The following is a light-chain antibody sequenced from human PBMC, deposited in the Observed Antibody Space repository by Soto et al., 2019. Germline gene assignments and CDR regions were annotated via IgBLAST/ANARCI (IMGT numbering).Light chain of an antibody. CDR3: QQYNNWPRT. V-gene: IGKV3-15*01. CDR2: GAS. Sequence: IVMAQCPATLSVSPGERATLSCRASQSVSSNLAWYQHKPGQAPRLLIYGASTRGTGIPARFSGSGSGTDFTLTISSLQSEDFAVYYCQQYNNWPRTFGQGTKVDIK. CDR1: QSVSSN. J-gene: IGKJ1*01.